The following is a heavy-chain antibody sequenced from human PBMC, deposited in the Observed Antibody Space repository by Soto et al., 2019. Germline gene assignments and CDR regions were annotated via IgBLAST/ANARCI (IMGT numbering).Heavy chain of an antibody. V-gene: IGHV4-34*01. D-gene: IGHD3-3*01. J-gene: IGHJ3*02. Sequence: QVQLQQWGAGLLKPSETLSLTCAVYGGSFSGYYWSWIRQPPGKGLEWIGEMNHSGSTKYNPSLKSRVTISVDTSKYQFSLKLSSVNAADTAVYDCARSITIVGVVIHDAFDIWGQGTMVIVSS. CDR2: MNHSGST. CDR3: ARSITIVGVVIHDAFDI. CDR1: GGSFSGYY.